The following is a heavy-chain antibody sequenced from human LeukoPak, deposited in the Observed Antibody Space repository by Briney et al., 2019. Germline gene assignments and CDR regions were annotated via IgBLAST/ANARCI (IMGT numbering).Heavy chain of an antibody. J-gene: IGHJ4*02. V-gene: IGHV3-33*01. Sequence: PGGSLRLSCAASGFTFSSYGMHWVRQAPGKGLEWVAVIWYDGSNKYYADSVKGRFTISRDNSKNTLYLQMNSLRDEDTAVYYCARGTYYSDCWGQGTLVTVSS. CDR1: GFTFSSYG. CDR2: IWYDGSNK. CDR3: ARGTYYSDC.